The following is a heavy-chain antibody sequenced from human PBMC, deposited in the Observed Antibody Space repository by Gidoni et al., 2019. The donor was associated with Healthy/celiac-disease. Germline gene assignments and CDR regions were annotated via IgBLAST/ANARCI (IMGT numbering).Heavy chain of an antibody. V-gene: IGHV3-23*01. CDR3: AKGRTVTTEYFDY. J-gene: IGHJ4*02. CDR1: GFTLSSYA. Sequence: EVQLLESGGGLVQPGGSMRLSCAASGFTLSSYAMSWVRQAPGKGLEWVSAISGSGGSTYYADSVKGRFTISRDNSKNTLYLQMNSLRAEDTAVYYCAKGRTVTTEYFDYWGQGTLVTVSS. D-gene: IGHD4-17*01. CDR2: ISGSGGST.